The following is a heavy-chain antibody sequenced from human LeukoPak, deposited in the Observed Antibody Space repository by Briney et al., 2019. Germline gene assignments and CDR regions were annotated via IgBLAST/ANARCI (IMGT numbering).Heavy chain of an antibody. J-gene: IGHJ6*04. V-gene: IGHV4-31*03. CDR1: GGSISSGGYY. CDR2: IYYSGST. CDR3: ARVPRPNYYYYYGMDV. Sequence: SQTLSLTCTVSGGSISSGGYYWSWIRQHPGKGLEWIGYIYYSGSTYYNPSLKSRVTISVDTSKNQFPLKLSSVTAADTAVYYCARVPRPNYYYYYGMDVWGKGTTVTVSS.